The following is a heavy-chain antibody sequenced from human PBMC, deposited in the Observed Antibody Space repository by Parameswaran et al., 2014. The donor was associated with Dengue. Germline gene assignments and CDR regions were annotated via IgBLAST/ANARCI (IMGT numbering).Heavy chain of an antibody. Sequence: WVRQAPGQGLEWMGGFDPEDGETIYAQKFQGRVTMTEDTSTDTAYMELSSLRSEDTAVYYCATANVGSYFDYWGQGTLVTVSS. CDR2: FDPEDGET. J-gene: IGHJ4*02. V-gene: IGHV1-24*01. D-gene: IGHD3-10*01. CDR3: ATANVGSYFDY.